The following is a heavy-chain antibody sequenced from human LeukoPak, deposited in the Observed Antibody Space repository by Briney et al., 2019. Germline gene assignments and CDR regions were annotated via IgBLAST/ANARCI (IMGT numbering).Heavy chain of an antibody. J-gene: IGHJ6*02. CDR1: GFTFSSYS. V-gene: IGHV3-48*01. Sequence: GGSLRLSCAASGFTFSSYSMNWVRQAPGKGREWVSYISSSSSTIYYAGSVKGRFTISRDNAKNSLYLQMNSLRAEDTAVYYCASSYYDFWSGYWHYYYGMDVWGQGTTVTVSS. CDR3: ASSYYDFWSGYWHYYYGMDV. D-gene: IGHD3-3*01. CDR2: ISSSSSTI.